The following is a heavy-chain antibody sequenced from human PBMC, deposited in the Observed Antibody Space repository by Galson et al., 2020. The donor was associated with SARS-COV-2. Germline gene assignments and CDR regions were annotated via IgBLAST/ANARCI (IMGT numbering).Heavy chain of an antibody. CDR2: IYTSGST. CDR3: ARESLWTYDTMVRGVISPLDY. V-gene: IGHV4-4*07. D-gene: IGHD3-10*01. J-gene: IGHJ4*02. Sequence: SETLSLTCTVSGGSISSYYWSWIRQPAGKGLEWIGRIYTSGSTNYNPSLKSRVTMSVDTSKNQFSLKLSSVTAADTAVYYCARESLWTYDTMVRGVISPLDYWGQGTLVTVSS. CDR1: GGSISSYY.